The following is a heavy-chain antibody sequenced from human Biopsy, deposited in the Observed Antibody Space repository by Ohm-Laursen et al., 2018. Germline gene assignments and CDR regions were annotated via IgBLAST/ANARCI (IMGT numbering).Heavy chain of an antibody. Sequence: PRLSCAASGFTFSASAVHWVRQASGKGLEWVGRIRSKAKSYATAYAASVTGRFAISRDDSKNTTYLQMNSLKTEDTAVYYCTLEGAGFDNWGQGTLVTVSS. J-gene: IGHJ4*02. D-gene: IGHD3-10*01. CDR1: GFTFSASA. CDR2: IRSKAKSYAT. V-gene: IGHV3-73*01. CDR3: TLEGAGFDN.